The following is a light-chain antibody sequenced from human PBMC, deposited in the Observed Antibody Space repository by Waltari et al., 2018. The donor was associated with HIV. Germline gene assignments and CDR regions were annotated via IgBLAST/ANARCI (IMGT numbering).Light chain of an antibody. J-gene: IGLJ2*01. CDR1: SSDVGGYNY. V-gene: IGLV2-14*03. CDR2: DVS. CDR3: SSYTSSSTQVV. Sequence: QSALTQPASVSGSPGQSITISCTGTSSDVGGYNYVSWFQQHPGKAPKLMIYDVSNRPSGVSKRFSGSKSGNTASLTISGLQAEDEADYYCSSYTSSSTQVVFGGGTKLTVL.